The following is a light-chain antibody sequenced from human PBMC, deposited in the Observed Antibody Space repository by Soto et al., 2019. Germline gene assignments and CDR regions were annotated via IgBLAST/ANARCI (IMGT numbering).Light chain of an antibody. CDR2: AAS. CDR3: QQRSNWPPYT. V-gene: IGKV3-11*01. Sequence: EIVLTQSPATLSSSPGERATLSCRASQSISGYLAWYQQKPGQAPRLLIYAASNRPTGIPARFSGSGSGTGVSLTTSILEPEDVAVNYLQQRSNWPPYTFGQGTKLEIK. J-gene: IGKJ2*01. CDR1: QSISGY.